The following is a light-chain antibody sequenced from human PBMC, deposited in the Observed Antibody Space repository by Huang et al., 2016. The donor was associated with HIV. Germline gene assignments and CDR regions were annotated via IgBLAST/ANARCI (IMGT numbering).Light chain of an antibody. Sequence: DIVMTQSPDSQAVSLAERATINCKSSQRVLYSSNNRNYLAWYQQKPGQPPKLLIYWASTREFGVPDRFSGSGSGTDFNLTISSLQAEDVAVYYCQQYYSRPQTFGQGTKLEIK. CDR2: WAS. CDR3: QQYYSRPQT. J-gene: IGKJ2*01. CDR1: QRVLYSSNNRNY. V-gene: IGKV4-1*01.